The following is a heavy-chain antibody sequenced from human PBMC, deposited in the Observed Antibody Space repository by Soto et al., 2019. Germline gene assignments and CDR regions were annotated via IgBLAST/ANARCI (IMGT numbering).Heavy chain of an antibody. CDR2: ISSNGDST. CDR3: VHPRSTVQIPPT. Sequence: GGSLRLSCSASGLTFSMFSMHWVRQAPGKGLEYVSGISSNGDSTYYADSVKGRFTISRDNSKNTLYLQMSSLRAVATAVYYCVHPRSTVQIPPTWGQGTLVTVSS. D-gene: IGHD1-26*01. CDR1: GLTFSMFS. J-gene: IGHJ5*02. V-gene: IGHV3-64D*06.